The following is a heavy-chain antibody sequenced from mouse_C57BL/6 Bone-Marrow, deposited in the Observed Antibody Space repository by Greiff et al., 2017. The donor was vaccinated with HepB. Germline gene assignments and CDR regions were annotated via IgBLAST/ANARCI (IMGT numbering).Heavy chain of an antibody. V-gene: IGHV5-12*01. Sequence: DVKLVESGGGLVQPGGSLKLSCAASGFTFSDYYMYWVRQTPEKRLEWVAYISNGGGSTYYPDTVKGRFTISRDNAKNTLYLQMSRLKSEDTAMYYCARQEGNYYSNLWYFDVWGTGTTVTVSS. CDR1: GFTFSDYY. CDR3: ARQEGNYYSNLWYFDV. D-gene: IGHD2-5*01. CDR2: ISNGGGST. J-gene: IGHJ1*03.